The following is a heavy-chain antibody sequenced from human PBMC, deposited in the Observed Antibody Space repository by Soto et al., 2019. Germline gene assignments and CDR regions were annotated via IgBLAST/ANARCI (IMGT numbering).Heavy chain of an antibody. J-gene: IGHJ6*03. CDR2: ISAYNGNT. CDR1: GYTFTSYG. V-gene: IGHV1-18*01. CDR3: AREGTIFCVIYYMDV. D-gene: IGHD3-9*01. Sequence: ASVKVSCKASGYTFTSYGISWVRQAPGQGLEWMGWISAYNGNTNYAQKLQGRVTMTTDTSTSTAYMELRSLRSDDTAMYYCAREGTIFCVIYYMDVWGQGTTVTVSS.